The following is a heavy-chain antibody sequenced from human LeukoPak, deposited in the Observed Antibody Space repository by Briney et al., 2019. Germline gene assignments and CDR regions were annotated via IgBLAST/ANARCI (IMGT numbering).Heavy chain of an antibody. CDR2: ISYDGSNK. CDR3: ATRITMVRGVMNWFDP. D-gene: IGHD3-10*01. V-gene: IGHV3-30*03. CDR1: GFTFSSYG. J-gene: IGHJ5*02. Sequence: GGSLRLSCAASGFTFSSYGMHWVRQAPGKGLGWVAVISYDGSNKYYADSVKGRFTISRDNSKNTLYLQMNSLRAEDTAVYYCATRITMVRGVMNWFDPWGQGTLVTVSS.